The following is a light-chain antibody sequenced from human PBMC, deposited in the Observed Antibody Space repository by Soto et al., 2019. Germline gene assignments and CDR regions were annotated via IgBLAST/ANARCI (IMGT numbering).Light chain of an antibody. Sequence: EMVLTQSPGTLSLSPGERATLSCRASQSVSSSYLAWYQQKPGQAPRLLIYDASSRATGIPDRFSGSGSGTDFTLTISRLEPEDFAVYYCQHYGYSPAFGGGTKVEIK. J-gene: IGKJ4*01. CDR3: QHYGYSPA. V-gene: IGKV3-20*01. CDR1: QSVSSSY. CDR2: DAS.